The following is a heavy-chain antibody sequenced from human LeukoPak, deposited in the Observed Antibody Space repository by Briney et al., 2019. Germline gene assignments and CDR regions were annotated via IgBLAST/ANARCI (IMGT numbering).Heavy chain of an antibody. CDR3: AKGLEYMDV. CDR2: ISGSGGST. V-gene: IGHV3-23*01. CDR1: GFSFSAYG. J-gene: IGHJ6*03. Sequence: GGSLRLSCAASGFSFSAYGMHWVRQAPGKGLEWVSAISGSGGSTYYADSVKGRFTISRDNSKNTLYLQMNSLRAEDTAVYYCAKGLEYMDVWGKGTTVTVSS. D-gene: IGHD3-3*01.